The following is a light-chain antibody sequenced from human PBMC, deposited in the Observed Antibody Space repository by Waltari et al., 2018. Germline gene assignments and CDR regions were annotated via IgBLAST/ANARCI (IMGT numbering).Light chain of an antibody. CDR3: LQYNDYPLT. Sequence: DIQLTQSPSTLPPSVGDRVTITCRASQTISSWLVWYQQKPGKAPKLLIYKSSSLESGVPSRFSGSGSGTEVTLTISSLQPDDVATYYCLQYNDYPLTFGGGTKVEIK. J-gene: IGKJ4*01. CDR1: QTISSW. CDR2: KSS. V-gene: IGKV1-5*03.